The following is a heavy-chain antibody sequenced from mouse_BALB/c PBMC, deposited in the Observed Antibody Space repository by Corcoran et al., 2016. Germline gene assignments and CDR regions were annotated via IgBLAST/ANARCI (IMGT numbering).Heavy chain of an antibody. Sequence: QIKWVQYGPERKKPGVTVPISCKASGDTFTNYGMNWVKQAPGEGLKWMGWINTYTGEPTYADDFKGRFAFSLDTSASTAYLQINNLKNEDTATYFCAREPCALDYWGQGTSVTVSS. V-gene: IGHV9-3-1*01. J-gene: IGHJ4*01. CDR2: INTYTGEP. CDR1: GDTFTNYG. CDR3: AREPCALDY.